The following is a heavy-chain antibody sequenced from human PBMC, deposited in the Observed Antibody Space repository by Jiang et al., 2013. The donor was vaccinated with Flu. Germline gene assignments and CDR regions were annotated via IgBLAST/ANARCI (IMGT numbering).Heavy chain of an antibody. CDR1: GYTFTDRY. CDR2: INPSGTGT. Sequence: SVKVSCKASGYTFTDRYMHWVRQAPGQGLEWMGLINPSGTGTSYAQEFQGRVTMTRDTSTSTDYMELSSLRSEDTAVYYCARDNSGKAAGFSWWWFDPWGQGTLVTVSS. J-gene: IGHJ5*02. V-gene: IGHV1-46*01. CDR3: ARDNSGKAAGFSWWWFDP. D-gene: IGHD6-13*01.